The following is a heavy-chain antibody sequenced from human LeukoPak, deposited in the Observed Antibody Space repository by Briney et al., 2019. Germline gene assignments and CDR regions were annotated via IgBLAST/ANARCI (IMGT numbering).Heavy chain of an antibody. D-gene: IGHD2-2*01. Sequence: SQTLSLTCAVSGGSISSGGYSWSWIRQPAGRGLEWIGRFYTSGSTMYNPSLESRVTMSVDTSKNQLSLKLNSVTAADTAVYYCARERLVSEKRAFDIWGQGTMVIVSS. CDR1: GGSISSGGYS. CDR3: ARERLVSEKRAFDI. J-gene: IGHJ3*02. V-gene: IGHV4-61*02. CDR2: FYTSGST.